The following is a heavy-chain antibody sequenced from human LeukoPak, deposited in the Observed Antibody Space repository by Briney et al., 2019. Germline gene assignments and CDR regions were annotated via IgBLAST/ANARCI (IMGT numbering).Heavy chain of an antibody. D-gene: IGHD3-16*01. Sequence: PVGSLRLSCAASGFALGSYAINWVRQAPGKGLEWVSAISGSGGSTHYAHSVKGRFTISRDNSKNTLYLQMNSLRAEDTAVYYCVVRGGLPFDNWGQGTLVTVSS. CDR3: VVRGGLPFDN. J-gene: IGHJ4*02. CDR2: ISGSGGST. V-gene: IGHV3-23*01. CDR1: GFALGSYA.